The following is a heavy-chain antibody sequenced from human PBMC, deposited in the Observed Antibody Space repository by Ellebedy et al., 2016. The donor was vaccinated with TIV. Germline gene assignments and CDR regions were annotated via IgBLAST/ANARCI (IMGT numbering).Heavy chain of an antibody. Sequence: GGSLRLSCAASGFTFSSYWMSWVRQATGKGLEWISYISSDGITTDYADSVKGRFTISRDNAKASAYLQMNSLRAEDTAVYYCARDMGRWLQFLAYWGQGTLVTVSS. CDR2: ISSDGITT. J-gene: IGHJ4*02. D-gene: IGHD5-24*01. V-gene: IGHV3-48*04. CDR3: ARDMGRWLQFLAY. CDR1: GFTFSSYW.